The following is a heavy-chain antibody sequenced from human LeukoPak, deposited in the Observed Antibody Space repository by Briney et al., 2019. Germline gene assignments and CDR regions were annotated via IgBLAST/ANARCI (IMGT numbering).Heavy chain of an antibody. CDR1: GFTFDAYG. V-gene: IGHV3-20*04. Sequence: GGSLRLSCAASGFTFDAYGMSWVRQAPGKGLEWVSDINWNGGSTGYADSVKGRFTISRDNAKNTLYLQMNSLRAEDTALYYCARGGPEYDYYYYMDVWGKGTPVTVSS. D-gene: IGHD1-14*01. CDR2: INWNGGST. J-gene: IGHJ6*03. CDR3: ARGGPEYDYYYYMDV.